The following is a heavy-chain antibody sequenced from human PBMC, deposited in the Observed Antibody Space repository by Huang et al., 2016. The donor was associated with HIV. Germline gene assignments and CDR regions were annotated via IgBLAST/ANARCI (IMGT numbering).Heavy chain of an antibody. V-gene: IGHV4-39*01. D-gene: IGHD6-19*01. CDR2: IYYSGNT. J-gene: IGHJ6*02. CDR1: GGSISSSSYY. Sequence: LQLQESGPGLVKSSETLSLICTVSGGSISSSSYYWGWIRQPPGKGPEWIGSIYYSGNTYYNPPLKSRVTISVDTSKNQVSLKVNSVTAADTAVYYCARHGRVAGHYYNNMDVWGRGTTVTVSS. CDR3: ARHGRVAGHYYNNMDV.